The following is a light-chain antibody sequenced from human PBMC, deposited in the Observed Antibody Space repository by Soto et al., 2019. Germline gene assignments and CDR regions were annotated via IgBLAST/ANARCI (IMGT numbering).Light chain of an antibody. Sequence: LTQPPSASGTPGQRVTISCSGSSSNIGSNSVNWFQQLPGTAPKLLIYHNNQRPSGVPDRFSGSKSGTSASLAISGLRSEDEADYYCAAWDDSLNAYVFGTGTKLTVL. CDR3: AAWDDSLNAYV. V-gene: IGLV1-44*01. J-gene: IGLJ1*01. CDR1: SSNIGSNS. CDR2: HNN.